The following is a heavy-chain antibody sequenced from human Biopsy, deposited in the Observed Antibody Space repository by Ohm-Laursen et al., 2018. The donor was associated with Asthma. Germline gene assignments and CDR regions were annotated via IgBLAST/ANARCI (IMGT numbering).Heavy chain of an antibody. CDR1: GSNFISFA. CDR2: VNTGNGDT. V-gene: IGHV1-3*04. J-gene: IGHJ3*01. CDR3: ARTYYDFWTGQVKDVLGV. Sequence: ASVKVSCKSSGSNFISFAIHWVRQAPGQRLEWMGWVNTGNGDTKYSQKFQGRVTITTDTSASTAYMELRSLRSEDTATYYCARTYYDFWTGQVKDVLGVWGQGTMVTVSS. D-gene: IGHD3-3*01.